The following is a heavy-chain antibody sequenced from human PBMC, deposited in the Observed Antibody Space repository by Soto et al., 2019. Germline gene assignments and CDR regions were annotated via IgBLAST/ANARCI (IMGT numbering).Heavy chain of an antibody. Sequence: GGSLRLSCAASGFTFSDYCMSWIRQAPGKGLEWVSYISSSGSTIYYADSVKGRFTISRDNAKNSLYLQMNSLRAEDTAVYYCARGPPAPDGIALYYYMDVWCKGTTVTVSS. CDR1: GFTFSDYC. CDR2: ISSSGSTI. D-gene: IGHD2-21*01. CDR3: ARGPPAPDGIALYYYMDV. J-gene: IGHJ6*03. V-gene: IGHV3-11*01.